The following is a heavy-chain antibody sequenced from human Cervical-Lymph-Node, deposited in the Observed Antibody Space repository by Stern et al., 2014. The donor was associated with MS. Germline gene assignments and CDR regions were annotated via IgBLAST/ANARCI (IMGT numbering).Heavy chain of an antibody. D-gene: IGHD3-22*01. CDR1: GYTFTAFF. CDR3: AREATRIVVGIDY. V-gene: IGHV1-2*06. J-gene: IGHJ4*02. CDR2: LNPNSDDP. Sequence: VQLLESGTKMQTPGASVKVSCKASGYTFTAFFIHWVRQVPGQGLEWMGRLNPNSDDPTYAQNFQARVTLTRDTSIGTAYLELSRLTSADTAVYYCAREATRIVVGIDYWGQGTQVTVSS.